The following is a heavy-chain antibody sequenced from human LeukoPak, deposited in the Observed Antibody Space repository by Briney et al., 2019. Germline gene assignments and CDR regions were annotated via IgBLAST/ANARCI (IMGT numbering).Heavy chain of an antibody. V-gene: IGHV3-74*01. Sequence: GGSLRLSCAASGFTFSSYGMHWVRQAPGKGLVWVSRVSSDGSSTTYADSVKGRFTISRDNAENTLYLQMNSLRAEDTAVYYCAKGSVVPADPYYYYYYMDVWGKGTTVTVSS. D-gene: IGHD2-2*01. J-gene: IGHJ6*03. CDR1: GFTFSSYG. CDR3: AKGSVVPADPYYYYYYMDV. CDR2: VSSDGSST.